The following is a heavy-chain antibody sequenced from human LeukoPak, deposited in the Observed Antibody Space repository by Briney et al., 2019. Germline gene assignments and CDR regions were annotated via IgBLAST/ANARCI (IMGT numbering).Heavy chain of an antibody. V-gene: IGHV4-59*08. CDR3: ARTTMVYNWYFDL. Sequence: SETLSLTCTVFGGSISTYYWSWVRQPPGKGLEWIGYIYYSGSTSYNPSLKSRVTISLDTSKSQFSLKLSSVTAADTAVYYCARTTMVYNWYFDLWGRGTLVTVSS. D-gene: IGHD5-18*01. CDR2: IYYSGST. CDR1: GGSISTYY. J-gene: IGHJ2*01.